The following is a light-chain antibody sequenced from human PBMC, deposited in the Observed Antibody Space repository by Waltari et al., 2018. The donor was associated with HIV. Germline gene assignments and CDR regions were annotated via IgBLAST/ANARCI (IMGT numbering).Light chain of an antibody. Sequence: QSVLTQPPSASETPAQRVVISCSGSDSNMGSNTIKWFQQLAGSAPKVLVSSGDHRPSGVPDRFSGSKSGTSASLAISGVQSEYEAYYYCAAWDDSLNAYVFGSGTKVTVL. V-gene: IGLV1-44*01. CDR3: AAWDDSLNAYV. CDR1: DSNMGSNT. CDR2: SGD. J-gene: IGLJ1*01.